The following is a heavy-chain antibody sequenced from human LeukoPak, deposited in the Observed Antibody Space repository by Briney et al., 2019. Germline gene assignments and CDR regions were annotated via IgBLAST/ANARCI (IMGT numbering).Heavy chain of an antibody. Sequence: SETLSLTCTVSGGSISSYYRSWIRQPPGKGLEWIGYIYYSGSTNYNPSLKSRVTISVDTSKNQFSLKLSSVTAADTAVYYCARVGLDWLEGSYYFDYWGQGTLVTVSS. J-gene: IGHJ4*02. V-gene: IGHV4-59*01. D-gene: IGHD3-9*01. CDR2: IYYSGST. CDR3: ARVGLDWLEGSYYFDY. CDR1: GGSISSYY.